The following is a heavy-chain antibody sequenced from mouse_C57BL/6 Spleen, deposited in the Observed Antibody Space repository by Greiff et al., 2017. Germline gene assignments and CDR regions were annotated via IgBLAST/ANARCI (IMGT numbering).Heavy chain of an antibody. J-gene: IGHJ4*01. CDR1: GYTFTSYW. Sequence: QVQLQQPGAELVMPGASVKLSCKASGYTFTSYWMHWVKQRPGQGLEWIGEIDPSDSYTNYNQKFKGKFTLTVDKSSSTAYMPLSSLTSEDSAVYYCARYVGRGAMDYWGQGTSVTVSS. D-gene: IGHD4-1*01. CDR2: IDPSDSYT. V-gene: IGHV1-69*01. CDR3: ARYVGRGAMDY.